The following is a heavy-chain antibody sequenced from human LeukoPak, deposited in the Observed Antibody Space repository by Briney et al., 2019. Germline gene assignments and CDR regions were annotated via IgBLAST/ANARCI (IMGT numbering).Heavy chain of an antibody. J-gene: IGHJ4*02. D-gene: IGHD4-17*01. CDR1: GGSISSYY. Sequence: SETLSLTCTVSGGSISSYYWSWIRQPPGKGLEWIGYIHYSGSTNDNPSLKSRVTISVDTSKNHFSLRLSSVTTADTAVYYCARVLSLDYGDFYFDPWGQGTLVTVSS. CDR2: IHYSGST. V-gene: IGHV4-59*01. CDR3: ARVLSLDYGDFYFDP.